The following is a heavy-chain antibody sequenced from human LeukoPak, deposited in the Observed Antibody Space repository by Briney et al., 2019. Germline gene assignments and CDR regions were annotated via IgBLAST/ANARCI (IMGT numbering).Heavy chain of an antibody. Sequence: GGSLRLSCAGSGFTFSSYWMTWVRQAPGKGLEWVANINQDGSEKYCVDSVKGRFSISRDNTKSSVYLQMNSLRAEDTVVYFCASAIAAADAYWGQGTLVTVSS. D-gene: IGHD6-13*01. CDR3: ASAIAAADAY. V-gene: IGHV3-7*01. CDR2: INQDGSEK. CDR1: GFTFSSYW. J-gene: IGHJ4*02.